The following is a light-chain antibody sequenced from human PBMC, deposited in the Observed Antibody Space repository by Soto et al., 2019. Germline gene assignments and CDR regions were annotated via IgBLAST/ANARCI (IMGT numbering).Light chain of an antibody. Sequence: QSALSHPASVAGSPGQSLTVSCTGTSSDVGGYNYVSWYQQHPGKAPKFMIYDVSKPPSGASSRFSGSKSGNTASLTISGLQAEDEADYYCSSYTSSSFVVFGGGTKLTVL. CDR2: DVS. CDR3: SSYTSSSFVV. V-gene: IGLV2-14*01. CDR1: SSDVGGYNY. J-gene: IGLJ2*01.